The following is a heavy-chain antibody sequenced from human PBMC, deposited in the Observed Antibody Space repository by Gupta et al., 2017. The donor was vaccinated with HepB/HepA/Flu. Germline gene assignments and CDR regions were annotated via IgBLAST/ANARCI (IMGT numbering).Heavy chain of an antibody. J-gene: IGHJ4*02. D-gene: IGHD3-22*01. V-gene: IGHV2-5*01. CDR2: IYWNDDK. CDR3: ARRAEYYYDSSGYTDLERDY. Sequence: QITLKESGPTLVKPTQTLTLTCTFSGFSLSTRGVGVGWIRQPPGKALEWLALIYWNDDKRYSPSLKSRLTITKDTSKNQVVLTMTNMDPVDTATYYCARRAEYYYDSSGYTDLERDYWGQGTLVTVAS. CDR1: GFSLSTRGVG.